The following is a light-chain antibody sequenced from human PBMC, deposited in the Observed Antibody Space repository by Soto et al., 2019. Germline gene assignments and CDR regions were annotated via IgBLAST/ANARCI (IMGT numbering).Light chain of an antibody. V-gene: IGKV3-15*01. CDR1: QGVSSN. J-gene: IGKJ1*01. CDR3: QQYNNWPTWT. Sequence: ERVMTHSPATLSVSPGERATLSCRASQGVSSNLAWYQQKPGQAPRLLIYGASTRATGIPARFSGSGSGTEFTLTISSLQSEDFAVYYCQQYNNWPTWTFGQGTKV. CDR2: GAS.